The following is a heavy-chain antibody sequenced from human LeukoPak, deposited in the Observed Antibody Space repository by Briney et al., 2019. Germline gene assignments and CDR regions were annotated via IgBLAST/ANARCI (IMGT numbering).Heavy chain of an antibody. J-gene: IGHJ3*02. D-gene: IGHD6-19*01. CDR2: INPSGGST. CDR3: ARVRFSSGWYIAFDI. CDR1: GYTFTSYY. V-gene: IGHV1-46*01. Sequence: GASVKVSCKASGYTFTSYYIHWVRQAPGQGLEWMGIINPSGGSTTYAQKFQGRVTMTRDTSTSTAYMEVSSLRSEDTAVHYCARVRFSSGWYIAFDIWGQGTMVTVSS.